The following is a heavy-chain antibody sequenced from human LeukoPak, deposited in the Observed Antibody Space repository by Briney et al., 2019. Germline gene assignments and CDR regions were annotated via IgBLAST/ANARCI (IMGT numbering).Heavy chain of an antibody. J-gene: IGHJ3*02. CDR2: ISSSSSYN. CDR1: GFTFSSYS. CDR3: ARDRYSSSLGAFDI. D-gene: IGHD6-6*01. Sequence: GGSLRLSCAASGFTFSSYSMNWVRQAPGKRLEWFSCISSSSSYNYYADSVKGRFAISRDNAKNSLYLQMSSLRAEDTAVYYCARDRYSSSLGAFDIWGQGTMVTVSS. V-gene: IGHV3-21*01.